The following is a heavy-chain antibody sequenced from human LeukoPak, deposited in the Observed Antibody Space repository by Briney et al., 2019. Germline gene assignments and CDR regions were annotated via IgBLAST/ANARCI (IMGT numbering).Heavy chain of an antibody. CDR1: GGSISSSSYS. D-gene: IGHD2-2*01. CDR3: ARQQASHIDC. CDR2: IYYGGST. J-gene: IGHJ4*02. Sequence: SETLSLTCTVSGGSISSSSYSWGWVRQPPGKGLEWIGSIYYGGSTYYNPSLKSRVTISVDTSKNQSSLKLSSVTAADRALYYCARQQASHIDCWGQGTLVTVSS. V-gene: IGHV4-39*01.